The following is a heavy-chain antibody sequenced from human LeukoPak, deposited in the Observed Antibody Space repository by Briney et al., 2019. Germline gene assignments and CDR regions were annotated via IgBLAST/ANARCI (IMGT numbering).Heavy chain of an antibody. CDR1: GYTFTSYD. V-gene: IGHV1-8*03. CDR2: MNPNSGNT. D-gene: IGHD6-13*01. J-gene: IGHJ5*02. Sequence: ASVKVSCKASGYTFTSYDINWVRQATGQGLEWMGWMNPNSGNTGYAQKFQGRVTITRNTSISTAYMELSSLRSEDTAVYYCAIRPSEGSSWGENWFDPWGQGTLVTVSS. CDR3: AIRPSEGSSWGENWFDP.